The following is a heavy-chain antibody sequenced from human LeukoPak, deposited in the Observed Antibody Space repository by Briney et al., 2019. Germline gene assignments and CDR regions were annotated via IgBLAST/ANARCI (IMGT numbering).Heavy chain of an antibody. D-gene: IGHD6-13*01. CDR2: ITASGTTM. CDR1: GYTFSDYE. CDR3: AKDGVYSSSWYFYYYYGMDV. V-gene: IGHV3-23*01. Sequence: GGSLRLSCAASGYTFSDYEMNWVRQAPGKGLEWVSFITASGTTMYYSDSVKGRFTISRDNSKNTLYLQMNSLRAEDTAVYYCAKDGVYSSSWYFYYYYGMDVWGQGTTVTVSS. J-gene: IGHJ6*02.